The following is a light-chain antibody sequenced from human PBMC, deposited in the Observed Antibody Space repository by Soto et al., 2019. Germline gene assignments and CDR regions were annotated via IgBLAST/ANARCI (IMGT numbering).Light chain of an antibody. V-gene: IGKV3-11*01. J-gene: IGKJ3*01. Sequence: EIVLTQSPGTLSLSPGERATLSCRASQSVTKSLAWYQQKPGQAPRLLIYGASSRATGIPDRFSGSGSGTDFTLTISSLEPGDFAVYYCQQRSNWPRFTFGPGTKVDIK. CDR2: GAS. CDR1: QSVTKS. CDR3: QQRSNWPRFT.